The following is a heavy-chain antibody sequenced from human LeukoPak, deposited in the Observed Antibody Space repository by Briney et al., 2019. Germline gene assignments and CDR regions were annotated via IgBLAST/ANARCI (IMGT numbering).Heavy chain of an antibody. D-gene: IGHD3-16*01. CDR3: ATDRLANGAFDI. CDR1: GYTLTELS. V-gene: IGHV1-24*01. CDR2: FDPEDGET. J-gene: IGHJ3*02. Sequence: ASVKVSCKVSGYTLTELSMHWVRQAPGKGLEWMGGFDPEDGETIYAQKFQGRVTMTEDTSTDTAYMELSSLRSEDTAVYYCATDRLANGAFDIWGQGTMVTVSS.